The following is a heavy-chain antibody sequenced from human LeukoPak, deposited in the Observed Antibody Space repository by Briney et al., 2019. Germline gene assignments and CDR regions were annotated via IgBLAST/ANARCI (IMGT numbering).Heavy chain of an antibody. CDR2: VYYSGST. CDR1: GGSLSGYY. CDR3: ARDSTTMYARWFDP. J-gene: IGHJ5*02. D-gene: IGHD1-1*01. V-gene: IGHV4-59*01. Sequence: SETLSLTCTVSGGSLSGYYWSWIRQPPGKGLGWIGYVYYSGSTTYNPSLKSRVTISVDTSKNQFSLRLGSVTAADTAVYYCARDSTTMYARWFDPWGQGTLVTVSS.